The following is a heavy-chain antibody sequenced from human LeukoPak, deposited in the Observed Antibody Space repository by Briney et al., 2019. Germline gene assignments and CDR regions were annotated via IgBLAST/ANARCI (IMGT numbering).Heavy chain of an antibody. CDR3: ASDRGSNRQKRFDY. CDR2: INRERSEK. D-gene: IGHD1-14*01. V-gene: IGHV3-7*01. Sequence: GGSLRLSCVHSLFTLSNYWMNWFRQAPGGGVEGVAKINRERSEKNYVDSVKGRFSISRDKAEKSLYLQMDSLGAEGTGEYYCASDRGSNRQKRFDYWGQGTLVTVSS. CDR1: LFTLSNYW. J-gene: IGHJ4*02.